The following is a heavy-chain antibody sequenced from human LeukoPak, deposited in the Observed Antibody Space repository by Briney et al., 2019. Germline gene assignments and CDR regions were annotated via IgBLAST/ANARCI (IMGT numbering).Heavy chain of an antibody. D-gene: IGHD2-2*01. CDR1: GFTFSSYG. CDR2: ISYDGSNK. Sequence: HPGRSLRLSCAASGFTFSSYGMHWVRQAPGKGLEWVAVISYDGSNKYYADSVKGRFTISRDNSKNTLYLQMNSLRAEDTAVYYCAKDSLGYCSSTSCYYYYYGMDVWGKGTTVTVSS. V-gene: IGHV3-30*18. CDR3: AKDSLGYCSSTSCYYYYYGMDV. J-gene: IGHJ6*04.